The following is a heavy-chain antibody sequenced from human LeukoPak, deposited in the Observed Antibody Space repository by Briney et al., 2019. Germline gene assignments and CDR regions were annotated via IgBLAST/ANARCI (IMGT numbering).Heavy chain of an antibody. V-gene: IGHV1-46*01. CDR2: INPSGGST. Sequence: ASVKVSCKASGYTFTSYYMHWVRQAPGRGLEWMGIINPSGGSTSYAQKFQGRVTMTRDMSTSTVYMELSSLRSEDTAVYYCAREFRVGKWLPGYWGQGTLVTVSS. CDR3: AREFRVGKWLPGY. D-gene: IGHD5-12*01. J-gene: IGHJ4*02. CDR1: GYTFTSYY.